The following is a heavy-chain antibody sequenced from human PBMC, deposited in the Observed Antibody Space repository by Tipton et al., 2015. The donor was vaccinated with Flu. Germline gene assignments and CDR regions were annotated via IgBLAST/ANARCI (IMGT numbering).Heavy chain of an antibody. CDR2: IFHTGST. Sequence: TLSLTCTISGDSISSDYYWGWIRQPPGKGLEWIGNIFHTGSTYHNPSLKSRVTISINTSKNQFSLKVFSVTAADTAVYYCARHQSSSLLPFDCWGQGTLVTVSS. J-gene: IGHJ4*02. CDR3: ARHQSSSLLPFDC. CDR1: GDSISSDYY. V-gene: IGHV4-38-2*02. D-gene: IGHD6-6*01.